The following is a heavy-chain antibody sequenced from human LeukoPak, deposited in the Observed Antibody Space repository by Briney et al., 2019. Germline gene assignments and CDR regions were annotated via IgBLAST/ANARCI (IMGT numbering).Heavy chain of an antibody. J-gene: IGHJ6*03. CDR3: ARGRSPRTYYVHTGPQNYYYYMDV. Sequence: PSETLSLTCAVSGASISSPNWWSWVRQPPGKGLEWIGEIYHSGSTNYNPSLESRATISVDKSKNQFSLKLSSVTAADTAVYYCARGRSPRTYYVHTGPQNYYYYMDVWGTGTTVSVSS. CDR2: IYHSGST. CDR1: GASISSPNW. D-gene: IGHD3-10*01. V-gene: IGHV4-4*02.